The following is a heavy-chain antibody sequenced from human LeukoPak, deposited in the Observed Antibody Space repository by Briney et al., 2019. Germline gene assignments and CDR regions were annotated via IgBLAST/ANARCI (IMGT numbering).Heavy chain of an antibody. Sequence: ASETLSLTCTVSGGSISSYYWSWIRQPPGKGLEWIGYIYYSGTTNPNPSLKSRVTISVDTSKNQFSLKLSSVTAADTAVYYCARGVYIAAAQYGYWGQGTLVTVSS. D-gene: IGHD6-13*01. CDR2: IYYSGTT. V-gene: IGHV4-59*01. CDR1: GGSISSYY. J-gene: IGHJ4*02. CDR3: ARGVYIAAAQYGY.